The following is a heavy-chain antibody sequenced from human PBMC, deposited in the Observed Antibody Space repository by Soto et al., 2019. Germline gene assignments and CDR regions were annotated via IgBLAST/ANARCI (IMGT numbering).Heavy chain of an antibody. CDR2: IKQDGSEK. D-gene: IGHD3-10*01. Sequence: XGSLRLSCAASGFTFSSYWMGWVRQAPGKGLEWVANIKQDGSEKYYVDSVKGRFTISRDNAKNSLYLQMNSLRAEDTAVYYCARDRVYGTSYYYYGMDVWGQGTTVTVSS. CDR3: ARDRVYGTSYYYYGMDV. J-gene: IGHJ6*02. CDR1: GFTFSSYW. V-gene: IGHV3-7*01.